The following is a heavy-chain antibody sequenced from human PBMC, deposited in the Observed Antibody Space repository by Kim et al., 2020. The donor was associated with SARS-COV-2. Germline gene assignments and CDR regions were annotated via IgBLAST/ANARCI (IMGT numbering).Heavy chain of an antibody. CDR3: ARGGYCGGDSCFFDP. CDR2: IIPIFGTA. Sequence: SVKVSCKASGGTFSSYAISWVRQAPGQGLEWMGGIIPIFGTANYAQKFQGRVTITADESTSTAYMELSSLRSEDTAVYYCARGGYCGGDSCFFDPWGQGTLVTVSS. J-gene: IGHJ5*02. D-gene: IGHD2-21*02. V-gene: IGHV1-69*13. CDR1: GGTFSSYA.